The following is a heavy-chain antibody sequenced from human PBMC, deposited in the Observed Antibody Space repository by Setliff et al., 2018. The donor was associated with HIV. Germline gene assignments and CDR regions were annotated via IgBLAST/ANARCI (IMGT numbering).Heavy chain of an antibody. CDR3: ARDSGYSFGFNYFDY. CDR1: GGSISSFNW. D-gene: IGHD5-18*01. J-gene: IGHJ4*02. V-gene: IGHV4-4*02. Sequence: SETLSLTCDVSGGSISSFNWWSWVRQSPGKGLEWIGEIYHTGSTNYSPSLKSRVTISVDKSKNQFSLRLNSVTAADTAVYYCARDSGYSFGFNYFDYWGQGTLVTVSS. CDR2: IYHTGST.